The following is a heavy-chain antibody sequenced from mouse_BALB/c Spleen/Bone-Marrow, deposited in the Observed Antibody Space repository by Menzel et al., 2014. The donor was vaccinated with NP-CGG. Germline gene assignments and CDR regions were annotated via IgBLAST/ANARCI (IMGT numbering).Heavy chain of an antibody. J-gene: IGHJ2*01. Sequence: EVKLMESGGGLVQPGGSLKLSCAASGFTFSSYGMSWVRQTPDKRLELVATINSNGGSTYYPDSVKGRFTIPRDNAKNALYLQMSSLKSEDTAMYYCARDGSSYEGNYFDYWGQGTTLTVSA. CDR1: GFTFSSYG. CDR3: ARDGSSYEGNYFDY. D-gene: IGHD1-1*01. V-gene: IGHV5-6-3*01. CDR2: INSNGGST.